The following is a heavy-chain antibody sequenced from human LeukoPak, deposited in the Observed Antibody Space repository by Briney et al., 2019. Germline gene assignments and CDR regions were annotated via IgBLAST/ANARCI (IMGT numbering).Heavy chain of an antibody. V-gene: IGHV3-23*01. D-gene: IGHD6-13*01. J-gene: IGHJ5*02. CDR3: AKESPVAATGRSWFDP. Sequence: GGSLRLSCAASGFTFSSYAMSWVRQAPGKGLEWVSTITGSGGNTYYADSVKGRFTISRDNSKNTLYLQMNSLRAEVTAIYYCAKESPVAATGRSWFDPWGQGTLVTVSS. CDR2: ITGSGGNT. CDR1: GFTFSSYA.